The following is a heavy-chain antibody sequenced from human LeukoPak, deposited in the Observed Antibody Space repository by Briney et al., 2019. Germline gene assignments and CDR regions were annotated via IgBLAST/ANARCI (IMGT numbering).Heavy chain of an antibody. J-gene: IGHJ4*02. CDR3: ARDIAAAGNIDY. Sequence: VASVKVSCKASGYTFTSYYMHWVRQAPGQGLEWMGWISGYNGNTNYAQQLQGRVTMTTDTSTSTAYMELRSLRSDDTAVYYCARDIAAAGNIDYWGQGTLVTVSS. CDR2: ISGYNGNT. V-gene: IGHV1-18*04. CDR1: GYTFTSYY. D-gene: IGHD6-13*01.